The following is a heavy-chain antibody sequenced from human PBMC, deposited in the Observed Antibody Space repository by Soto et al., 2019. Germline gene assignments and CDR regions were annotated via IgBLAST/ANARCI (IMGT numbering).Heavy chain of an antibody. CDR2: IYPGNSNT. CDR1: GYGLSIHW. J-gene: IGHJ3*02. D-gene: IGHD2-15*01. V-gene: IGHV5-51*01. CDR3: ASDSHCDGGNCPMGGFDM. Sequence: VASLKSSGKGSGYGLSIHWVAWLRQMPWKGLEWVGIIYPGNSNTMYSPSIQGQVTIPADTALSTTYLQWDTLKPSDTAIYFCASDSHCDGGNCPMGGFDMWGQGTMVTVS.